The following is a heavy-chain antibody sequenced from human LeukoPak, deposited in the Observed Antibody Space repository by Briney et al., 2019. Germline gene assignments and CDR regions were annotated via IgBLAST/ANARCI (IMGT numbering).Heavy chain of an antibody. V-gene: IGHV3-48*03. CDR1: GFTFSSYE. Sequence: QPGGSLRLSCAASGFTFSSYEMNWVRHAPGKGMEWVSYISSSGTTIYYADSVKGRFTISRDNAKNSLYLQMNSLRAEDTAVYYCARDGDIVATIAFCDYWGQGTLVTVSS. J-gene: IGHJ4*02. CDR2: ISSSGTTI. D-gene: IGHD5-12*01. CDR3: ARDGDIVATIAFCDY.